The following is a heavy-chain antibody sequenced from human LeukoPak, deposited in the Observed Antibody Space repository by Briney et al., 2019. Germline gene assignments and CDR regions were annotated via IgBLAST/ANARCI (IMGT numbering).Heavy chain of an antibody. D-gene: IGHD1-26*01. J-gene: IGHJ6*03. Sequence: SETLSLTCTVSGGSISSGSYYWSWIRQPAGKGLEWIGRIYTSGSTNYNPSLKSRVTISVDTSKNQFSLKLSSVTAADTAVYYCAREGYSGSYIPYYYYYYMDVWGKGTTVTVSS. CDR2: IYTSGST. V-gene: IGHV4-61*02. CDR3: AREGYSGSYIPYYYYYYMDV. CDR1: GGSISSGSYY.